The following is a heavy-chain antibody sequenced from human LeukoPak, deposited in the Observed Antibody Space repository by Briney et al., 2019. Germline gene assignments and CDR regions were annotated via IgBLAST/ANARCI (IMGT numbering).Heavy chain of an antibody. CDR3: ARRNYYDSSGYYGL. D-gene: IGHD3-22*01. J-gene: IGHJ4*02. V-gene: IGHV4-39*01. Sequence: SETLSLTCTVSGGSISSSSYYWGWIRQPPGKGLEWIGSIYYSGSTYYNPSPKSRVTMSVDASKNQFSLKLSSVTAADTAVYYCARRNYYDSSGYYGLWGQGTLVTVSS. CDR2: IYYSGST. CDR1: GGSISSSSYY.